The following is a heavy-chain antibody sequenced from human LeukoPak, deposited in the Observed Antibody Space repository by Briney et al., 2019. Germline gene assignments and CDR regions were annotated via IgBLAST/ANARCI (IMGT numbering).Heavy chain of an antibody. CDR3: ATQRGSYLWGTDFDY. Sequence: ASVKVSCKASGYTFTGYYMHWVRQAPGQGLEWMGWINPNSGSTKNAQKFQGRVTMTRDTSISTAYMELSRLRSDDTAVYYCATQRGSYLWGTDFDYWGQGTLVTVSS. CDR2: INPNSGST. V-gene: IGHV1-2*02. D-gene: IGHD3-16*01. CDR1: GYTFTGYY. J-gene: IGHJ4*02.